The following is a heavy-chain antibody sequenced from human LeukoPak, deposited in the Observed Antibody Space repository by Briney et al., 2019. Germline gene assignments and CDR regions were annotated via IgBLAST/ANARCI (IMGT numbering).Heavy chain of an antibody. CDR3: ARVLRNYDSSGYH. J-gene: IGHJ4*02. CDR2: ISSSSSYI. Sequence: GGSLRLSCAASGFTFSSYSMNWVRQAPGKGLEWVSSISSSSSYIYYADSVKGRFTISRDNAKNSLYLQMNSLRAEDTAVYYCARVLRNYDSSGYHWGQGTLVTVSS. V-gene: IGHV3-21*01. CDR1: GFTFSSYS. D-gene: IGHD3-22*01.